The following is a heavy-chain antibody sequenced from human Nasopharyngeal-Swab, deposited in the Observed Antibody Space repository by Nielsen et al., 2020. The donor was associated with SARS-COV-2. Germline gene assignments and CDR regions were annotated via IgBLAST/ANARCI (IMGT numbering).Heavy chain of an antibody. CDR3: ASAPPNYDILATPLPGWFDP. Sequence: SETLSLTCAVSGYSISSGYYWGWIRQPPGKGLEWIGSIYHSGSTNYNPSLKSRVTISVDTSKNQFSLKLSSVTAADTAVYYCASAPPNYDILATPLPGWFDPWGQGTLVTVSS. CDR2: IYHSGST. D-gene: IGHD3-9*01. CDR1: GYSISSGYY. J-gene: IGHJ5*02. V-gene: IGHV4-38-2*01.